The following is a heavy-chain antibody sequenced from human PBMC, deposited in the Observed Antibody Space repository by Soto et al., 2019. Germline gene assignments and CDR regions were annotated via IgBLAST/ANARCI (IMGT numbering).Heavy chain of an antibody. Sequence: QVQLQESGPGLVKPSQTLSLTCTVSGGSISSGGYYWSWIRQHPGKGLEWIGYIYYSGSTYYNPSLKSRVTISVDTSKKQFSLKLSSVTAADTAVYYCARDHSTDDDFWSGHDAFDIWGQGTMVTVSS. CDR1: GGSISSGGYY. V-gene: IGHV4-31*03. D-gene: IGHD3-3*01. CDR2: IYYSGST. J-gene: IGHJ3*02. CDR3: ARDHSTDDDFWSGHDAFDI.